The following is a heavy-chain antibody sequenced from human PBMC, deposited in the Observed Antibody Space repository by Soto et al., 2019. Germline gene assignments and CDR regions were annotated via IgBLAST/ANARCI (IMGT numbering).Heavy chain of an antibody. Sequence: GGSLRLSCAASEFTFSNYAMSWVRQAPGKGLEWVSSISDNGGTTYYADSVKGRFTISRDNSKNTLYLQTNSLRAEDTAVYYWAKDPQQLIVYFDYWGQGPQVTVPS. CDR2: ISDNGGTT. CDR3: AKDPQQLIVYFDY. CDR1: EFTFSNYA. J-gene: IGHJ4*02. V-gene: IGHV3-23*01. D-gene: IGHD6-13*01.